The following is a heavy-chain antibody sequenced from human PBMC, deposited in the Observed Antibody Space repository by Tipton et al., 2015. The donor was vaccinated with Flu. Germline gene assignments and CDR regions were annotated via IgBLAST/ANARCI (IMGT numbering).Heavy chain of an antibody. J-gene: IGHJ6*02. V-gene: IGHV4-38-2*01. Sequence: TLSLTCSVSGDSIGSDYFWGWIRQPPGKGLEWIGNVHQAGTTYYNPSLRSRLTISLDRPENQFSLRLTSVTAADTAVYYCARSDWYGMDVWGQGTTVTVSS. D-gene: IGHD3-9*01. CDR2: VHQAGTT. CDR3: ARSDWYGMDV. CDR1: GDSIGSDYF.